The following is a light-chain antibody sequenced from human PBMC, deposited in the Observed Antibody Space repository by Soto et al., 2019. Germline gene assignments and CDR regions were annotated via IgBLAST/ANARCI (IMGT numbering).Light chain of an antibody. V-gene: IGLV2-14*01. CDR1: SSDVGGYNY. J-gene: IGLJ2*01. Sequence: QSVLTQPASVSGSPGQLITISCTGTSSDVGGYNYVSWYQQHPGKAPKLMIYDVSNRPSGFSNRFSGSKSGNTASLTISGLQAEDEADYYCRSYTSSSTVVFGGGTKVTVL. CDR2: DVS. CDR3: RSYTSSSTVV.